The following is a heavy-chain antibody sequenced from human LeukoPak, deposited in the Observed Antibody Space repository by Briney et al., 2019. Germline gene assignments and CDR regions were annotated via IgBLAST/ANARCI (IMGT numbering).Heavy chain of an antibody. Sequence: GGSLRLSCAASGFTFSSYSMNWVRQAPGKGLEWVSYISSSSSTIYYADSVKGRFTISRDNSKNTLYLQMNSLRAEDTAVYYCASPLIAVAGSSRNYFDYWGQGTLVTVSS. J-gene: IGHJ4*02. CDR2: ISSSSSTI. V-gene: IGHV3-48*01. CDR3: ASPLIAVAGSSRNYFDY. CDR1: GFTFSSYS. D-gene: IGHD6-19*01.